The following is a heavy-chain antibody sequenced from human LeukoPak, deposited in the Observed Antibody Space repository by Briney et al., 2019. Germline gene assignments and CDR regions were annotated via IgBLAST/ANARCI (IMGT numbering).Heavy chain of an antibody. J-gene: IGHJ3*02. D-gene: IGHD3-9*01. CDR2: IYYSGST. CDR1: GGSISSYY. V-gene: IGHV4-59*01. Sequence: SETLSLTCTVSGGSISSYYWGWIRQPPGKGLEWIGYIYYSGSTNYNPSLKSRVTISVDTSKNQFSLKLSSVTAADTAVYYCARGIYDILTGYYSAFDIWGQGTMVTVSS. CDR3: ARGIYDILTGYYSAFDI.